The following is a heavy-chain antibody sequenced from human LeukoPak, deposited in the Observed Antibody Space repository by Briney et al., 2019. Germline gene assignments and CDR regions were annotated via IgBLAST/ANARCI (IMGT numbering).Heavy chain of an antibody. V-gene: IGHV3-7*04. CDR2: IKQDGSEK. Sequence: PGGSLRLSCAASGFTFNRYWMNWVRQAPGKGLEWVANIKQDGSEKYYVDSVKGRFTISRDNAKNSLYLQMNSLRAEDTAVYYCVGGYYFDYSGQGTLVTVSS. J-gene: IGHJ4*02. CDR1: GFTFNRYW. CDR3: VGGYYFDY.